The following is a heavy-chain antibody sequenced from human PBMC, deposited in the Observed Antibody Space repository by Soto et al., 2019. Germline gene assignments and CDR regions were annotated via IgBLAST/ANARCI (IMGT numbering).Heavy chain of an antibody. Sequence: QMHLVESGGGVVQPGRSLRLSCAASGFTISSYGMHWVRQAPGKGLEWVAGIWYDGTNKYYADSVKGRFTISRDISKNTLYLQMNILRGEDTAVYYCAVAAAEGWFDPWGQGSLVTVSS. J-gene: IGHJ5*02. CDR1: GFTISSYG. CDR2: IWYDGTNK. V-gene: IGHV3-33*01. D-gene: IGHD6-13*01. CDR3: AVAAAEGWFDP.